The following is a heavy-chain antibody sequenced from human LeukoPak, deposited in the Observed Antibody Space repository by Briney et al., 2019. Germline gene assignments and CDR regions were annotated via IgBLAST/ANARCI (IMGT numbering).Heavy chain of an antibody. CDR2: IYYSGST. CDR1: GGSISSSIYY. D-gene: IGHD1-26*01. CDR3: ARHEELLRNFDY. V-gene: IGHV4-39*01. Sequence: SETLSLTCTVFGGSISSSIYYWGWIRQPPGKGLEWIGSIYYSGSTYYNPSLKSRVTISVDTSKNQFSLKLSSVTAADTAVYYCARHEELLRNFDYWGQGTLVTVSS. J-gene: IGHJ4*02.